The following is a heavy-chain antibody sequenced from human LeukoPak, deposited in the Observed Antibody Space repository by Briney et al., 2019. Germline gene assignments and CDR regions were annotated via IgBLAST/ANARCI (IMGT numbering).Heavy chain of an antibody. CDR3: AKVLRRGPNWLLPYFDY. V-gene: IGHV3-23*01. Sequence: PGGSLRLSCAAPGFTFSSYGMSWVRQAPWEGLEWVSAISGSGGSTYYADSVKGRFTISRDNSKNTLYLQMNSLRAEDTAVYYCAKVLRRGPNWLLPYFDYWGQGTLVTVSS. D-gene: IGHD3-9*01. J-gene: IGHJ4*02. CDR2: ISGSGGST. CDR1: GFTFSSYG.